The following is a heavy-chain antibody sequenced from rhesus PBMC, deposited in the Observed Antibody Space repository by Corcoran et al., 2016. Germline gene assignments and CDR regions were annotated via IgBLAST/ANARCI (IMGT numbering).Heavy chain of an antibody. CDR2: IYGSGRRT. Sequence: QVQLQESGPGLVKPSETLSLTCAVSGGSISSNYWSWIRQPPGTGLEWIGRIYGSGRRTNSHPSLKSRVPLSVDTSKNPLSLKLSSVTAADTAVYYCARVGWSDYPPPFDYWGQGVLVTVSS. V-gene: IGHV4S11*01. D-gene: IGHD3-22*01. CDR1: GGSISSNY. J-gene: IGHJ4*01. CDR3: ARVGWSDYPPPFDY.